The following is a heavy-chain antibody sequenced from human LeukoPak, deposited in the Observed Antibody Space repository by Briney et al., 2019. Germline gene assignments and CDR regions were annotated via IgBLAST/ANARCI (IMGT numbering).Heavy chain of an antibody. J-gene: IGHJ4*02. D-gene: IGHD3-10*01. CDR2: IKQDGSEK. Sequence: PGGSLRLSCAASGFTFSSYWMSWVRQAPGKGLEWVANIKQDGSEKYYVGSVKGRFTISRDNAKNSLYLQMNSLRAEDTAVYYCAREVVRGTFDYWGQGTLVTVSS. V-gene: IGHV3-7*01. CDR3: AREVVRGTFDY. CDR1: GFTFSSYW.